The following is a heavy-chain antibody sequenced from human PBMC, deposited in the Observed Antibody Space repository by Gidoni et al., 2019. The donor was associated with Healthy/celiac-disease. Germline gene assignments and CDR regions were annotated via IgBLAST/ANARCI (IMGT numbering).Heavy chain of an antibody. Sequence: QVQLVESGGGVVQPGRSLRLSCAASGFTFRSYGMHWVRQAPGKGLEWVAVITYDGSNKYYADSVKGRFTISKDNSKNTLYLQMNSLRAEDTAVYYCSKAAPEELLLPCPDYWGQGTLVTVSS. CDR3: SKAAPEELLLPCPDY. CDR1: GFTFRSYG. J-gene: IGHJ4*02. CDR2: ITYDGSNK. D-gene: IGHD1-26*01. V-gene: IGHV3-30*18.